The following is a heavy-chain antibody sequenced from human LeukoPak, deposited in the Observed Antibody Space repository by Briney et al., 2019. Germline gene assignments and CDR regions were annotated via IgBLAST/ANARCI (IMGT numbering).Heavy chain of an antibody. Sequence: PGGSLRLSCVASGFTFSTYGMSWVRQAPGKGLEWVSAISGSGGSTYYADSVKGRFTISRDNSKNTLYLQMNSLRAEDTAVYYCAKDSHGDYAPDYFDYWGQGTLVTVSS. CDR2: ISGSGGST. CDR1: GFTFSTYG. V-gene: IGHV3-23*01. CDR3: AKDSHGDYAPDYFDY. D-gene: IGHD4-17*01. J-gene: IGHJ4*02.